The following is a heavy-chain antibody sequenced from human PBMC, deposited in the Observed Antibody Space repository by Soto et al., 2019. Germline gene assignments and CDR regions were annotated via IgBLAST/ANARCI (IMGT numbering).Heavy chain of an antibody. CDR1: GGSISSYY. V-gene: IGHV4-59*01. Sequence: QVQLQESGPGLVKPSETLSLTCTVSGGSISSYYWSWIRQPPGKGLEWIGYIYYSGSTNYNPSLKSRVTISVDTSKNQFSLKLSSVTAADTAVYYCARKYYYDSSGYYLDYWGQGTLVTVSS. CDR2: IYYSGST. J-gene: IGHJ4*02. CDR3: ARKYYYDSSGYYLDY. D-gene: IGHD3-22*01.